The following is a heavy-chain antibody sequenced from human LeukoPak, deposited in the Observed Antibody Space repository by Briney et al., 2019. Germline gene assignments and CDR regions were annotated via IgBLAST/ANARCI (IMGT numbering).Heavy chain of an antibody. Sequence: SETLSLTCTVSGGSINSGSYYWSWIRQQPGKGLEWIGYIHYSGSTYYNPSLKSRLTISVDTSKNQLSLKLSSVTAADTAVYYCAAAATSSSSELGYWGQGTLVTVSS. CDR1: GGSINSGSYY. V-gene: IGHV4-31*03. CDR2: IHYSGST. J-gene: IGHJ4*02. CDR3: AAAATSSSSELGY. D-gene: IGHD6-6*01.